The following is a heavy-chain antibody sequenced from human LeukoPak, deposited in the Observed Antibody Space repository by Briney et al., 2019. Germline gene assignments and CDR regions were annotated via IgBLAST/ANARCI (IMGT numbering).Heavy chain of an antibody. CDR2: IYYSGST. J-gene: IGHJ5*02. D-gene: IGHD5-18*01. CDR1: GGSISSYY. Sequence: SETLSLTCTVSGGSISSYYWSWLRQPPGKGLEWIGYIYYSGSTNYNPSLKSRVTISVDTSKNQFSLKLSSVTAADTAVYYCARRIYVSYQLPEFDPWGQGTLVTVSS. V-gene: IGHV4-59*12. CDR3: ARRIYVSYQLPEFDP.